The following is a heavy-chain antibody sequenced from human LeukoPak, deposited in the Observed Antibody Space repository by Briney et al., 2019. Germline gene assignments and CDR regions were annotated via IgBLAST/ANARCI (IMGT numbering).Heavy chain of an antibody. CDR1: GFTFSSYA. Sequence: PGGSLRLSCAASGFTFSSYAMSWVRQAPGKGLEWVSAISGSGGSTYYADSMKGRFTISRDNSKNTLYLQMNSLRAEDTAVYYCASSRGSWPDYFDYWGQGTLVTVSS. CDR3: ASSRGSWPDYFDY. CDR2: ISGSGGST. V-gene: IGHV3-23*01. J-gene: IGHJ4*02. D-gene: IGHD6-13*01.